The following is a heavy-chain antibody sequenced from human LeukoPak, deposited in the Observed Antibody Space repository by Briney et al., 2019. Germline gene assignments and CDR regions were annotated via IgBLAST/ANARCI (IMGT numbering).Heavy chain of an antibody. CDR3: ARAPRGGYSGSYQGWFDP. CDR1: GGSISSYY. V-gene: IGHV4-59*08. CDR2: IYYSGST. D-gene: IGHD1-26*01. J-gene: IGHJ5*02. Sequence: SETLSLTCTVSGGSISSYYWSWIRQPPGKGLEWIGYIYYSGSTNYNPSLKSRVTISVDTSKNQFSLKLTSVTAADTAVYYCARAPRGGYSGSYQGWFDPWGQGTLVTVSS.